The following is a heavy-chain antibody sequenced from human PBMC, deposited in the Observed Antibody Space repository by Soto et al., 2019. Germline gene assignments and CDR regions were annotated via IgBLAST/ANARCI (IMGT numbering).Heavy chain of an antibody. V-gene: IGHV3-23*01. CDR3: AKGRNYEILTAHHAFDY. J-gene: IGHJ4*02. CDR1: GFTFSNFA. D-gene: IGHD3-9*01. CDR2: VSGLGGGT. Sequence: LESGGDLVQPGGSLRLSCAASGFTFSNFAMSWVRQAPGKGLEWVSSVSGLGGGTYYADSVKGRFTISRDNSKNALFLQMSSLTAEDTARYYCAKGRNYEILTAHHAFDYWGQGTQVTVSS.